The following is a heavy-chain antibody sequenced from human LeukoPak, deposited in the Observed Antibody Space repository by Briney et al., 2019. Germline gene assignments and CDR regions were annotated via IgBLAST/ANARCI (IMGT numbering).Heavy chain of an antibody. Sequence: GGSLRLSCAASGFTFSDYSMNWVRQAPGKGLEWISYFGIDSGNTNYADSVKGRFTISGDKAKNSLYLQMNSLRVEDTAVYYCARDYKYAFDNWGQGSLVTVSS. CDR2: FGIDSGNT. CDR3: ARDYKYAFDN. V-gene: IGHV3-48*01. D-gene: IGHD5-24*01. J-gene: IGHJ4*02. CDR1: GFTFSDYS.